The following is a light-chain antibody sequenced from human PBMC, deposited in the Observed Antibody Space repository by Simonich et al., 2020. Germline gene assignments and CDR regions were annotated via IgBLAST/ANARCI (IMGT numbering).Light chain of an antibody. V-gene: IGLV2-23*01. CDR3: CSYAGSSTLV. Sequence: QSALTQPASVSGSPGQSITISCTGTSSDVGSYNLVSWSQQHPGKAPQLMIYEGSKRPSGVSNRFSGSKSGNTASLTISGLQAEDEADYYCCSYAGSSTLVFGGGTKLTVL. CDR2: EGS. CDR1: SSDVGSYNL. J-gene: IGLJ3*02.